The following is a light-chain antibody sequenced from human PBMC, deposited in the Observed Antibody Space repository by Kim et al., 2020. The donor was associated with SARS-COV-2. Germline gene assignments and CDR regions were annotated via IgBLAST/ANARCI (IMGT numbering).Light chain of an antibody. CDR2: EVS. V-gene: IGLV2-8*01. CDR3: SSYTGSYRKV. CDR1: SSDVGGYNY. J-gene: IGLJ2*01. Sequence: QSVLTQPPSASGSPGQSVTISCTGTSSDVGGYNYVSWYQQHTGKAPKIMIYEVSKRPSGVPDRFSGSKSGNTASLIVSGLQAEDEADYYCSSYTGSYRKVFGGGTQLTVL.